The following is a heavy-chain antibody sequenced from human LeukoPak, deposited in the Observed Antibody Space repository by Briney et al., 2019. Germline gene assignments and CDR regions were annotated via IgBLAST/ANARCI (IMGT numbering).Heavy chain of an antibody. CDR3: ARGGKWLRQEYYFDY. V-gene: IGHV4-59*01. CDR1: GDSISSYF. J-gene: IGHJ4*02. D-gene: IGHD5-12*01. Sequence: SETLSLTCTVSGDSISSYFWSWIRQPPGKQLEWIGYIYYSGSTNYNPSLKSRVTISVDTSKNQFSLKLSSVTAADTAVYYCARGGKWLRQEYYFDYWGQGTLVTVSS. CDR2: IYYSGST.